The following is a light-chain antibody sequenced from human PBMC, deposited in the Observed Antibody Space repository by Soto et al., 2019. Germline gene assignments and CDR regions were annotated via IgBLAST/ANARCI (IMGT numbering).Light chain of an antibody. Sequence: DIQITQSPSSLSAYAPHRVNITFRSSQCISNYLAWFQQKPGKAPKSLIYAASSLQSGVPSKFSGSGSGTDFTLTISSLQPEDFATYYCKQYNSYPITFGKGTRLEIK. CDR2: AAS. CDR3: KQYNSYPIT. V-gene: IGKV1-16*02. CDR1: QCISNY. J-gene: IGKJ5*01.